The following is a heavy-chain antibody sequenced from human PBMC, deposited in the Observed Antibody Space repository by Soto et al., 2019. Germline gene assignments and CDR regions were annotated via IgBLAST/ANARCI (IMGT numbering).Heavy chain of an antibody. J-gene: IGHJ4*02. CDR1: GGTFSSYA. V-gene: IGHV1-69*13. Sequence: AVKVSCKASGGTFSSYAISWVRQAPGQGLEWMGGIIPIFGIANYAQKCQGRVTITADESTSTAYMELSSLRSEDTAVYYCARDLGYYYDSSGYFGWGQGTLVTVSS. CDR3: ARDLGYYYDSSGYFG. CDR2: IIPIFGIA. D-gene: IGHD3-22*01.